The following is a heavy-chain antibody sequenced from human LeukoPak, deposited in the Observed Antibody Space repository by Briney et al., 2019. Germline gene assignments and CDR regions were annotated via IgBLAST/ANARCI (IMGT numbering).Heavy chain of an antibody. CDR1: GFPFGSYW. CDR2: INQGGSRL. J-gene: IGHJ4*02. D-gene: IGHD2-8*01. Sequence: GGPLRLSCAAPGFPFGSYWRSWVRRAPGKGLEWGASINQGGSRLHYLDSVTGRFIISRDDAQNSLFLQMTRLRVDDTAVYYCARLKDDVTKLDYWGQGTLVSVSS. V-gene: IGHV3-7*01. CDR3: ARLKDDVTKLDY.